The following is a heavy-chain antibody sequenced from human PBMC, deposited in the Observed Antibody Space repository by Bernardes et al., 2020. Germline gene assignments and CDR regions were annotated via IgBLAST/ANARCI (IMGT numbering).Heavy chain of an antibody. Sequence: LSLTCSDYGGSFSGYYWSWIRQPPEKGLEWIGEINHSGSTNYNPSLKSRVTISVDTSKNQFSLKLSSVTAADTAVYYCARAREDIVVVVAATPKFFDYWGQGTLVTVSS. CDR3: ARAREDIVVVVAATPKFFDY. CDR1: GGSFSGYY. CDR2: INHSGST. J-gene: IGHJ4*02. V-gene: IGHV4-34*01. D-gene: IGHD2-15*01.